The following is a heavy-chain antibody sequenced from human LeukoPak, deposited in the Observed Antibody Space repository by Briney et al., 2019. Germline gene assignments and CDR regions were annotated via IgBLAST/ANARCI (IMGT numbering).Heavy chain of an antibody. Sequence: SETLSLTCTVSGGSISSYYWSWIRQPPGKGLEWIGYIYYRGSTNYNPSLKSRVTISVDTSKNQFSLKLSSVTAADTAVYYCARKKDYMDVWGKGTTVTVSS. V-gene: IGHV4-59*08. CDR3: ARKKDYMDV. CDR1: GGSISSYY. J-gene: IGHJ6*03. CDR2: IYYRGST.